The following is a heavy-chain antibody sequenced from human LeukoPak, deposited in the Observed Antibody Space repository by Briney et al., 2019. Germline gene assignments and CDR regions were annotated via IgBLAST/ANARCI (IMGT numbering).Heavy chain of an antibody. Sequence: ASVNVSFKASGYPFSNYDINWVRQAPGQGLEGMGWMNPKSGNTGYAQKFQGRVTMTSVTAITTAYMELRSLRSDDTAVYYCTTAALAFGTKYFDPWGQGTLVTVSS. V-gene: IGHV1-8*01. D-gene: IGHD3-10*01. J-gene: IGHJ5*02. CDR1: GYPFSNYD. CDR2: MNPKSGNT. CDR3: TTAALAFGTKYFDP.